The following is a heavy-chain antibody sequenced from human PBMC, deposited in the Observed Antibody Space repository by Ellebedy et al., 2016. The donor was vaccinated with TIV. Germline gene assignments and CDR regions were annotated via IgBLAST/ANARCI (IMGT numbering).Heavy chain of an antibody. D-gene: IGHD2-15*01. CDR2: ISASGHST. CDR3: AKGTLRYCSGVTCYPFDY. J-gene: IGHJ4*02. CDR1: GFTFTNYA. Sequence: GESLKISCAASGFTFTNYAISWVRQAPGKGLEWVSGISASGHSTYYADSVKGRFTISRDNSKNMLYLQLNTLRAEDTAVYYCAKGTLRYCSGVTCYPFDYWGQGSQVTVSS. V-gene: IGHV3-23*01.